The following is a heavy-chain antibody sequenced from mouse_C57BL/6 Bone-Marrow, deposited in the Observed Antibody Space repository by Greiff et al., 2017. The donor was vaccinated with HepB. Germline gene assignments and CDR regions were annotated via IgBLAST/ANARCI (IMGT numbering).Heavy chain of an antibody. J-gene: IGHJ2*01. V-gene: IGHV1-76*01. D-gene: IGHD2-1*01. Sequence: VQLQQSGTELVRPGASVKLSCKASGYTFPDYYINWVKQRPGQGLEWIARIYPGSGNTYYNEKFKGKATLTAEKSSSTAYMQLSSLTSEDSAVYFCARAVYYGNYVDYWGQGTTLTVSS. CDR3: ARAVYYGNYVDY. CDR1: GYTFPDYY. CDR2: IYPGSGNT.